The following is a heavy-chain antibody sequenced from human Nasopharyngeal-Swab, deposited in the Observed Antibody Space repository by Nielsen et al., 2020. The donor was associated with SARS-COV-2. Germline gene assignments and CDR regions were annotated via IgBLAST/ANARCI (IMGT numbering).Heavy chain of an antibody. CDR3: ARAIFQDDSSGVDY. J-gene: IGHJ4*02. CDR1: GGSFSGYY. CDR2: INHSGST. V-gene: IGHV4-34*01. D-gene: IGHD3-22*01. Sequence: SETLSLTCAGYGGSFSGYYWSWIRQPKGKGLEWIGEINHSGSTNYNPSLKSRVTISVDTSKNQFSLKLSSVTAADTAAYYCARAIFQDDSSGVDYWGQGTLVTVSS.